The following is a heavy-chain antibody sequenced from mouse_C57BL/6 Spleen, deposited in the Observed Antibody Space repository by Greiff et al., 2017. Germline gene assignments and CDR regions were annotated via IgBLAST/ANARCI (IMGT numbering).Heavy chain of an antibody. CDR2: FHPYNDDT. J-gene: IGHJ2*01. V-gene: IGHV1-47*01. CDR3: ARDGNYGFLDY. CDR1: GYTFTTYP. Sequence: VKVVESGAELVKPGASVKMSCKASGYTFTTYPIEWMKQNHGKSLEWIGNFHPYNDDTKYNEKFKGKATLTVEKSSSTVYLELSRLTSDDSAVYYCARDGNYGFLDYWGQGTTLTVSS. D-gene: IGHD2-1*01.